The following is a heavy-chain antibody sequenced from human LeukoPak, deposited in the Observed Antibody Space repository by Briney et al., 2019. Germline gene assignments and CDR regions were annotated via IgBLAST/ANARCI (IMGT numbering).Heavy chain of an antibody. CDR2: MNPNSGNT. V-gene: IGHV1-8*01. J-gene: IGHJ4*02. Sequence: GASVKVSCTASGYTFTSYAINWVRQATGQGLEWMGWMNPNSGNTGYAQKFQGRVTMTRNTSISTAYMELSSLRSEDTAVYYCATQGGASSSWYYFDYWGQGTLVTVSS. D-gene: IGHD6-13*01. CDR3: ATQGGASSSWYYFDY. CDR1: GYTFTSYA.